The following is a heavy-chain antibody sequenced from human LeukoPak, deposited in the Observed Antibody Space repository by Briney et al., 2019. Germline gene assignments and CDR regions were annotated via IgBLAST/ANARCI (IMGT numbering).Heavy chain of an antibody. J-gene: IGHJ3*02. CDR1: GFTFSTYA. V-gene: IGHV3-30*04. Sequence: GGSLRLSCAASGFTFSTYAMSWVRQAPGKGLEWVAVISYDGSNKYYADSVKGRFTISRDNSKNTLYLQMNSLRAEDTAVYYCAELYYYDSSGYRARDAFDIWGQGTMVTVSS. D-gene: IGHD3-22*01. CDR2: ISYDGSNK. CDR3: AELYYYDSSGYRARDAFDI.